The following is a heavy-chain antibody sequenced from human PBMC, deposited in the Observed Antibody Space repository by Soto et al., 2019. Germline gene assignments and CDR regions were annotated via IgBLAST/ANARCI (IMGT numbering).Heavy chain of an antibody. CDR2: VSSHSSTT. J-gene: IGHJ5*02. D-gene: IGHD6-19*01. V-gene: IGHV3-48*02. Sequence: GGLLRLSSAASGCTCGAYSMNWVSQEQGKGLEWVSYVSSHSSTTYYADSVKGRSSISRDNAENALYLQMNSLRDEDTAVYYCVRDASGGSYLNYFDLWGQGTLVTVSS. CDR3: VRDASGGSYLNYFDL. CDR1: GCTCGAYS.